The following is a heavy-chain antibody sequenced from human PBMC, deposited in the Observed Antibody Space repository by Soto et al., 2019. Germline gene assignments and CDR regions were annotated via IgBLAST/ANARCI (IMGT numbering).Heavy chain of an antibody. J-gene: IGHJ4*02. D-gene: IGHD1-7*01. CDR2: IIPIFGTA. Sequence: QVLLVQSGAEVKKPGSSVKVSCKASGGTFRTYGINWVRQAPGQGLEWMGGIIPIFGTANYAQKFQGRVAITADESTNTAYLEVNGLRSEDTAVYYCAREAKLELRLYDFVYWVQGTRVTVSS. V-gene: IGHV1-69*01. CDR3: AREAKLELRLYDFVY. CDR1: GGTFRTYG.